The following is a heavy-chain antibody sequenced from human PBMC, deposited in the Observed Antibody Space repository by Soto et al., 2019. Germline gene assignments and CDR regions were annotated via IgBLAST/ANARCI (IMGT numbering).Heavy chain of an antibody. CDR3: ATSGGGWLQPPV. J-gene: IGHJ4*02. CDR2: IKQDGSEK. V-gene: IGHV3-7*03. Sequence: PGGSLRLSCAASGFTFRSNWMSWVRQAPGKGLEWVANIKQDGSEKYYVDSVKGRFTTSRDNAKNSLYLQMNSLRAEDTAVYYCATSGGGWLQPPVWGQGTLVTVSS. CDR1: GFTFRSNW. D-gene: IGHD5-12*01.